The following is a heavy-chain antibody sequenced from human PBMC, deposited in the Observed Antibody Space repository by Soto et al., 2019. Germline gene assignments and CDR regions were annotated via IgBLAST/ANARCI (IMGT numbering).Heavy chain of an antibody. D-gene: IGHD5-18*01. CDR1: GYTFTGYY. CDR2: INPNSGGT. V-gene: IGHV1-2*04. CDR3: ARASKSIQLWLHADWFDP. J-gene: IGHJ5*02. Sequence: GASVKVSCKASGYTFTGYYMHWVRQAPGQGLEWMGWINPNSGGTNYAQKFQGWVTMTRDTSISTAYMELSRLRSDDTAVYYCARASKSIQLWLHADWFDPWGQGTLVTVSS.